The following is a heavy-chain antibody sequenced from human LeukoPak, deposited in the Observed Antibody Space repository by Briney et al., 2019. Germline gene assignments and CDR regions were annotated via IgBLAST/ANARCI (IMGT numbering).Heavy chain of an antibody. J-gene: IGHJ4*02. CDR3: GREEGPYFDC. Sequence: PGGSLRLSCAASGFTFHDHGMSWVRQVPGNGLEWVSALNWNGDNTGYADSVKGRFTISRDNAKKSLYLQMNSLTAEDTAYYYCGREEGPYFDCWGQGTLVTVSS. CDR1: GFTFHDHG. V-gene: IGHV3-20*04. CDR2: LNWNGDNT.